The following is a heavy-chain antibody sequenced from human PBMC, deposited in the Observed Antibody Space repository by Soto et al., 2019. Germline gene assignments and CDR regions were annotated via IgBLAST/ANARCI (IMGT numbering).Heavy chain of an antibody. CDR2: IEQDGSEK. CDR3: ARDSPHYSSSWYQYYYGMDV. V-gene: IGHV3-7*05. D-gene: IGHD6-13*01. J-gene: IGHJ6*02. CDR1: GFTFSSYW. Sequence: HPGGSLRLSCAASGFTFSSYWMSWVRQAPGKGLEWVANIEQDGSEKYYVDSVKGRFTISRDNAKNSLYLQMNSLRAEDTAVYYCARDSPHYSSSWYQYYYGMDVWGQGTTVTVSS.